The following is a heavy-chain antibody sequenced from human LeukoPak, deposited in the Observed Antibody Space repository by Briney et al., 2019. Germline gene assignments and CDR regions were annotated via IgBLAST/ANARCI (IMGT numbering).Heavy chain of an antibody. J-gene: IGHJ5*02. CDR2: ISAYNGNT. D-gene: IGHD5-18*01. CDR3: ARVWRTSGVQLWLHYR. V-gene: IGHV1-18*01. CDR1: GYTFTSYG. Sequence: ATVKVSCTASGYTFTSYGISWVRQAPGQGLEWMGWISAYNGNTNYAQKLQGRVTMTTDTSTSTAYMELRSLRSDDTAVYYCARVWRTSGVQLWLHYRWGQGTLVTVSS.